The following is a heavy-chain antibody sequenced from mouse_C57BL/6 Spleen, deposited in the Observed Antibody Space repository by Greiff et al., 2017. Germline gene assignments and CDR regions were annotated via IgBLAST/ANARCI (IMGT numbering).Heavy chain of an antibody. D-gene: IGHD1-1*01. CDR3: ARSSTTVVSTRSYFDY. Sequence: QVQLQQSGAELVRPGTSVKVSCKASGYAFTNYLIEWVKQRPGQGLELIGVINPGGGGTNYNEKFKGKATLTADKSSSTAYMQLSSLTSEDSAVYFCARSSTTVVSTRSYFDYWGQGTTLTVSS. J-gene: IGHJ2*01. V-gene: IGHV1-54*01. CDR2: INPGGGGT. CDR1: GYAFTNYL.